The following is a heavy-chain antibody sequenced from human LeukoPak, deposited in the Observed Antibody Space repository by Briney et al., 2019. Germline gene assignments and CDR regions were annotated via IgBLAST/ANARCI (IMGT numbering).Heavy chain of an antibody. D-gene: IGHD3-22*01. J-gene: IGHJ3*02. CDR1: GGSISSSSFY. CDR3: AGASLYYDSSGQRTFDI. V-gene: IGHV4-39*07. CDR2: IYYSGST. Sequence: PSETLSLTCTVSGGSISSSSFYWGWIRQPPGKGLEWIGSIYYSGSTYYDPSLKSRLTISVHTSKNQFSLKLSSVTAADTAVYYCAGASLYYDSSGQRTFDIWGQGTMVTVSS.